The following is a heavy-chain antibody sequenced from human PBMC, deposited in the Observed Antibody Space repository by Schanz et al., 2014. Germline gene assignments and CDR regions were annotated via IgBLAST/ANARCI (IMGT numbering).Heavy chain of an antibody. V-gene: IGHV1-69*04. Sequence: VQLEQSGAEVKKPGSSVKVSCKASGGTFSSFGINWVRQARGQGLEWVGRFIPILDVGNYAQQFQGRVTFTADKSMSTACMELSSLKSEDTAGYYCARGPLGTSPWGQGTLVTVSS. D-gene: IGHD5-12*01. CDR3: ARGPLGTSP. CDR1: GGTFSSFG. J-gene: IGHJ5*02. CDR2: FIPILDVG.